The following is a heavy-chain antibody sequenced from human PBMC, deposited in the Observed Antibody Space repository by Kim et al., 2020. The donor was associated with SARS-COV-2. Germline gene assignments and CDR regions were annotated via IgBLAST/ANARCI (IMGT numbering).Heavy chain of an antibody. J-gene: IGHJ4*02. D-gene: IGHD2-2*01. CDR3: AKDQGYCSSTSCYLFYFDY. CDR2: ISGSGGST. Sequence: GGSLRLSCAASGFTFSSYAMSWVRQAPGKGLEWVSAISGSGGSTYYADSVKGRFTISRDNSKNTLYLQMNSLRAEDTAVYYCAKDQGYCSSTSCYLFYFDYWGQGTLVTVSS. CDR1: GFTFSSYA. V-gene: IGHV3-23*01.